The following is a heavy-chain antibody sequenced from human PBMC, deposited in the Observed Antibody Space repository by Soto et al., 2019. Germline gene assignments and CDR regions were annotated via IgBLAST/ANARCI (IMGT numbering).Heavy chain of an antibody. D-gene: IGHD1-26*01. V-gene: IGHV4-59*08. CDR3: ARHLPGTTSYFDN. J-gene: IGHJ4*02. CDR2: SSYSGSM. Sequence: TLSLTCTVSGGSISSDFWSWIRQPPGRGLEWIGYSSYSGSMNYNRSLKSRVTISVDTSKNQLSLRLSSVTAADTAVYYCARHLPGTTSYFDNWGQGTLVTVSS. CDR1: GGSISSDF.